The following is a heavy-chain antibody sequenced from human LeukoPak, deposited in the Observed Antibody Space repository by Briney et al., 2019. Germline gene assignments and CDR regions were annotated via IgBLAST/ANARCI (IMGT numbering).Heavy chain of an antibody. D-gene: IGHD5-24*01. J-gene: IGHJ4*02. V-gene: IGHV3-23*01. CDR1: GFTFSSYA. Sequence: GGSLRLPCAASGFTFSSYAMNWVRQAPGKGLEWVSGISNSDGSTYYADFVKGRFTISRDNSKNTLHLQMNSLRAEDTAVYYCAKSLGVGGYTRYKGFDQWGQGTLVTVSS. CDR2: ISNSDGST. CDR3: AKSLGVGGYTRYKGFDQ.